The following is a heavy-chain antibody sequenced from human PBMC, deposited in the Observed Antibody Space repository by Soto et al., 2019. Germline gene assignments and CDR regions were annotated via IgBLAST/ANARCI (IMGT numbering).Heavy chain of an antibody. Sequence: PGGSLRLSCAASGFTFSSYAMSWVRQAPGKGLEWVSGISGSGGSTYYADSVKGRFTISRDNSKNTLYLQMNSLRAEDTAVYYCAKLNDFWSTVYYFYYMDVWGKGTTVTVSS. CDR3: AKLNDFWSTVYYFYYMDV. J-gene: IGHJ6*03. CDR2: ISGSGGST. CDR1: GFTFSSYA. D-gene: IGHD3-3*01. V-gene: IGHV3-23*01.